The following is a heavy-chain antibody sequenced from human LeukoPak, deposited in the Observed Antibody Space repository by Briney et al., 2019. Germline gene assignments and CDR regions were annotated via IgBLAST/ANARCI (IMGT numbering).Heavy chain of an antibody. D-gene: IGHD2-15*01. CDR1: GFTFSDYW. V-gene: IGHV3-7*01. CDR3: ARGWGEKGYCRGGTCNNPQFDY. Sequence: GGSLRLSCAASGFTFSDYWMTWVRQAPGKGLEWVANIKEDGREKYYVGSVKGRFTLSKDNAKNSVYLQMNSLGAEDTAVYYCARGWGEKGYCRGGTCNNPQFDYWGQGILVTVSS. J-gene: IGHJ4*02. CDR2: IKEDGREK.